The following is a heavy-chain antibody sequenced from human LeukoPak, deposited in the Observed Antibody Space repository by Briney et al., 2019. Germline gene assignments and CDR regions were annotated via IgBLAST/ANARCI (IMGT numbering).Heavy chain of an antibody. D-gene: IGHD2-21*01. CDR3: ARAQYCGGDCYGWFDP. V-gene: IGHV1-18*01. J-gene: IGHJ5*02. Sequence: ASVKVSCKASGYTFTSYGISWVRQAPGQGLEWMGWISAYNGNTNYAQKLQGRVTMTTDTSTSTAYMELRSLRSDDTAVYYCARAQYCGGDCYGWFDPWGQGTLVTVSS. CDR2: ISAYNGNT. CDR1: GYTFTSYG.